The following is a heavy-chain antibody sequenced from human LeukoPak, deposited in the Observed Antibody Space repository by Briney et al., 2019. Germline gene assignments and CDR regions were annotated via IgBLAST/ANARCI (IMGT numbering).Heavy chain of an antibody. Sequence: ASVKVSCKASGGTFSSLTINWVRQAPGQGLEWMGGIIPIFGRANYAQKFQGRVTITADDSTSTAYMELSSLRSEDTAVYYCADLVYCSSSSCYEPFNQTWGQGTLVTVSS. CDR1: GGTFSSLT. J-gene: IGHJ4*02. CDR3: ADLVYCSSSSCYEPFNQT. V-gene: IGHV1-69*13. CDR2: IIPIFGRA. D-gene: IGHD2-2*01.